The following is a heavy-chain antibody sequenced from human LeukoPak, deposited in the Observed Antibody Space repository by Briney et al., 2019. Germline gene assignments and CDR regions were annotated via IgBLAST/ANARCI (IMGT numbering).Heavy chain of an antibody. CDR3: AEDVRDCRSTSCYTYYYYYGMDV. Sequence: GGSLRLSCAASGFTFSSYAMSWVRQAPGKGLEWVSAISGSGGSTYYADSVKGRFTISRDNSKNTLYLQMNSLRAEDTALYYCAEDVRDCRSTSCYTYYYYYGMDVWGQGTTVTVSS. J-gene: IGHJ6*02. D-gene: IGHD2-2*02. CDR2: ISGSGGST. V-gene: IGHV3-23*01. CDR1: GFTFSSYA.